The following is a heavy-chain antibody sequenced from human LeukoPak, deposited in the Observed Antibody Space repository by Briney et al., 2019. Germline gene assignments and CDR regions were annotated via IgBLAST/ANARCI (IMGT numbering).Heavy chain of an antibody. CDR2: IRYDGSNK. D-gene: IGHD3-10*01. CDR1: GFTFSSYG. J-gene: IGHJ4*02. V-gene: IGHV3-30*02. CDR3: AKDLYGSGSYQIRLFDY. Sequence: GGSLRLSCAASGFTFSSYGMHWVRQAPGKGLEWVAFIRYDGSNKFYTDSVKGRFTISRDNSKNTLYLQMNSLRAEDTAVYYCAKDLYGSGSYQIRLFDYWGQGTLVTVS.